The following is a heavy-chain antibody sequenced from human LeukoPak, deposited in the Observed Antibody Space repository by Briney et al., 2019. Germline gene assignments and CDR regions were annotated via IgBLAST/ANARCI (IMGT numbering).Heavy chain of an antibody. Sequence: GGSLRLSCAASGFTFSSYAMHWVRQAPGKGLEWVAVISYDGSNKYYADSVKGRFTIPRDNSKNTLYLQMNSLRAEDTAVYYCASSEERKPFDYWGQGTLVTVSS. CDR3: ASSEERKPFDY. CDR1: GFTFSSYA. V-gene: IGHV3-30-3*01. J-gene: IGHJ4*02. D-gene: IGHD5-24*01. CDR2: ISYDGSNK.